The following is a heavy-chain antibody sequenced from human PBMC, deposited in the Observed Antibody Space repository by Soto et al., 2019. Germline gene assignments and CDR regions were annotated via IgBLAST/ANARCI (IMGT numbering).Heavy chain of an antibody. CDR2: INHSGST. CDR1: GGSFSGYY. Sequence: SETLSLTCAVYGGSFSGYYWSWIRQPPGKGLEWIGEINHSGSTNYNPSLKSRVTISVDTSKNQFSLKLSSVTAADTAVYYCARRYCSSTSCYGALDYWGQGTLVTVSS. V-gene: IGHV4-34*01. D-gene: IGHD2-2*01. CDR3: ARRYCSSTSCYGALDY. J-gene: IGHJ4*02.